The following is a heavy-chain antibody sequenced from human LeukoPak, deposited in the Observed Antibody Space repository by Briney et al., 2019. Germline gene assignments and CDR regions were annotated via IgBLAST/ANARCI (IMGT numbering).Heavy chain of an antibody. CDR2: ITAYNGNT. D-gene: IGHD3-22*01. J-gene: IGHJ4*02. CDR3: AREQYYYDNSGYYDF. Sequence: ASVKVSCKAAGYTFGNYGIKWVRQAPGQGLEWMGWITAYNGNTNYAQKLQGRVTMTTDTSTSTAYMELRSLRSDDTAVYYCAREQYYYDNSGYYDFWGQGTQVTVSS. CDR1: GYTFGNYG. V-gene: IGHV1-18*01.